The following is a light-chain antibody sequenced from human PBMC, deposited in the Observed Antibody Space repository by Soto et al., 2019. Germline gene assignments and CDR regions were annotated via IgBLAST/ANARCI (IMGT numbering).Light chain of an antibody. J-gene: IGLJ3*02. CDR1: ALPEQY. V-gene: IGLV3-25*03. CDR2: KDS. Sequence: SYELTQPPSASVSPGQTARITCSGNALPEQYAYWYQQKPGQAPVLVIYKDSERPSGIPERFSGSNSGTTVTLTITGVQAEDEADYYCQSADSSGTSWVFGGGTKVTVL. CDR3: QSADSSGTSWV.